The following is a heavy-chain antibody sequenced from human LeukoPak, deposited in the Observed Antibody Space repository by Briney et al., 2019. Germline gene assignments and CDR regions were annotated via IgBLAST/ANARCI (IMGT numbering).Heavy chain of an antibody. Sequence: PSETLSLTCTVSGGSISSSTYYWGWIRQPPGKGLEWIGSIYYSGSTYYNPSLKSRVTMSVDTSKNQFSLKLSSVTAADTAVYYCARVGVGYSLYYFDYWGQGTLVTVSS. CDR1: GGSISSSTYY. CDR2: IYYSGST. V-gene: IGHV4-39*07. J-gene: IGHJ4*02. CDR3: ARVGVGYSLYYFDY. D-gene: IGHD5-12*01.